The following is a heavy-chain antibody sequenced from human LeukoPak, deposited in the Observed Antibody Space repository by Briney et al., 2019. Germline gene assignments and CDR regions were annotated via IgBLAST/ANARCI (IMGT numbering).Heavy chain of an antibody. CDR3: ARGDYDILTRTYYYYYYGMDV. V-gene: IGHV4-61*01. CDR1: GGSVSSGSYY. J-gene: IGHJ6*04. CDR2: IYYSGST. Sequence: SETLSLTCTVSGGSVSSGSYYWSWIQQPPGKGLEWIGYIYYSGSTNYNPSLKSRVTISVDTSKNQFSLKLSSVTAADTAVYYCARGDYDILTRTYYYYYYGMDVWGKGTTVTVSS. D-gene: IGHD3-9*01.